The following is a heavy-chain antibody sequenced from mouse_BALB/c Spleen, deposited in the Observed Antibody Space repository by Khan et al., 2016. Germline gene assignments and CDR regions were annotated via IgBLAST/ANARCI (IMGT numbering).Heavy chain of an antibody. Sequence: EVKLEESGGGLVQPGGSMKLSCTASGFTLSDAWMDWVRQSPEKGLEWVAEIRTKANNHATYSAESVKGRFSISRDDSKSSVYLQRNSLGPEDTGIYYCTGRGIAMDYWGQGTSVTVSS. CDR1: GFTLSDAW. V-gene: IGHV6-6*01. CDR2: IRTKANNHAT. CDR3: TGRGIAMDY. J-gene: IGHJ4*01.